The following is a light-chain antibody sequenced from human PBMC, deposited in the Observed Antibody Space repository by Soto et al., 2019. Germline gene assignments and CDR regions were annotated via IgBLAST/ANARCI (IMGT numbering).Light chain of an antibody. V-gene: IGKV3-15*01. CDR2: GAS. CDR3: QQDNNWDT. CDR1: QSVSSN. J-gene: IGKJ2*01. Sequence: EIVMTQSPATLSVSPGERATLSCRASQSVSSNLAWYQQKPGQAPRLLIYGASTRATGIPARFSGSGSGTEFTLTISRLQSEDFAVYYRQQDNNWDTFGQGNQLEIK.